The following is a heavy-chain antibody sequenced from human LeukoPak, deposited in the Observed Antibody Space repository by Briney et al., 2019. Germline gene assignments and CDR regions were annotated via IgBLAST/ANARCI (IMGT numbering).Heavy chain of an antibody. J-gene: IGHJ4*02. CDR3: GKGLGALDY. CDR2: VYYSGAT. D-gene: IGHD3/OR15-3a*01. CDR1: GDSISTSGTYY. V-gene: IGHV4-39*01. Sequence: SETLSLTCTVSGDSISTSGTYYWGWIRQPPGKGLEWIASVYYSGATYYYPSLKSRGTISLDTSNNQFSLKLTSVSAADTAVYYCGKGLGALDYWGQGTLVTVSS.